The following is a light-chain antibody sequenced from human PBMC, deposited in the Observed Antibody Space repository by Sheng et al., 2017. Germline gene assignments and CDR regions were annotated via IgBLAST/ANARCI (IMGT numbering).Light chain of an antibody. V-gene: IGLV2-14*01. J-gene: IGLJ2*01. CDR1: SSDVGAYNY. CDR2: DVD. CDR3: SSYTTSTTQVI. Sequence: QSALTQPPSASGSPGQSITISCAGSSSDVGAYNYVSWYQQHPGKAPKLMIYDVDNRLSRVSNRFSGSKSGNTASLTISGLQVEDEADYYCSSYTTSTTQVIFGGGTKLTVL.